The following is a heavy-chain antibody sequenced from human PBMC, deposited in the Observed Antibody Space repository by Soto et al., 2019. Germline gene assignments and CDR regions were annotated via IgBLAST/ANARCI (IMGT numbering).Heavy chain of an antibody. CDR1: GYSFTNYG. J-gene: IGHJ6*03. CDR3: ARDRGVAPPVAGNTHYYYYMDV. V-gene: IGHV1-18*01. Sequence: QDQLVQSGGEVKKPGASVKVSCKASGYSFTNYGITWVRQAPGQGFEWMGWISAYNGDTNYAQKLQGQVTMTTAASTSTAYLELRSLRSDDTAVYYCARDRGVAPPVAGNTHYYYYMDVWVKGTTVTVSS. CDR2: ISAYNGDT. D-gene: IGHD6-19*01.